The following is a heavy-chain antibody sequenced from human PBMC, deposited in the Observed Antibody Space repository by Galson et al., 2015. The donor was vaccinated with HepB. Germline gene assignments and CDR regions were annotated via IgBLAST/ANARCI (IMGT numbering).Heavy chain of an antibody. J-gene: IGHJ6*02. V-gene: IGHV1-69*04. Sequence: SVKVSCKASGGTFSSYTISWVRQAPGQGLEWMGRIIPILGIANYAQKFQGRVTITADKSTSAAYMELSSLRSEDTAVYYCAREGCNSTCCYDVGDRTRYYYGMHVSGQWTPVAVSS. CDR1: GGTFSSYT. CDR3: AREGCNSTCCYDVGDRTRYYYGMHV. CDR2: IIPILGIA. D-gene: IGHD2-2*01.